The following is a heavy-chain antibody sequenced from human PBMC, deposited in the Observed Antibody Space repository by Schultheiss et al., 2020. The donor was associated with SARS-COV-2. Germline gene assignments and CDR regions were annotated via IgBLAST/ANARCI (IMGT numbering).Heavy chain of an antibody. CDR2: IYHSGST. CDR1: GGSISSGGYS. CDR3: ARERHYYGSNWFDP. V-gene: IGHV4-30-2*01. Sequence: SETLSLTCAVSGGSISSGGYSWSWIRQPPGKGLEWIGYIYHSGSTYYNPSLKSRVTISVDRSKNQFSLKLSSVTAADTAVYYCARERHYYGSNWFDPWGQGTLVTVSS. J-gene: IGHJ5*02. D-gene: IGHD3-10*01.